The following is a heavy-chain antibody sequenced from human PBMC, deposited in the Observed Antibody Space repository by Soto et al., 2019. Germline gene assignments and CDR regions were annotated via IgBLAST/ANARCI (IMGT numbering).Heavy chain of an antibody. D-gene: IGHD3-10*01. CDR3: AKDLTKYYYGSGSYYKVYFDY. V-gene: IGHV3-23*01. CDR2: ISGSGGST. CDR1: GFTFSSYA. Sequence: PGGSLRLSCAASGFTFSSYAMSWVRQAPGKGLEWVSAISGSGGSTYYADSVKGRFTISRDNSKNTLYLQMNSLRAEDTAVYYCAKDLTKYYYGSGSYYKVYFDYWGQGTLVTVSS. J-gene: IGHJ4*02.